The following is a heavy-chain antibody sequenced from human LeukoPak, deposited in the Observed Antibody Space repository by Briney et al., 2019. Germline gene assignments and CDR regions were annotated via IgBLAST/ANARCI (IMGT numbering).Heavy chain of an antibody. CDR2: ISEDGGAR. V-gene: IGHV3-23*01. D-gene: IGHD3-22*01. CDR3: AKESLPHRGYYFDS. CDR1: GFTFSAYA. Sequence: GGSLRLSCAASGFTFSAYAMSWVRQAPGKGLEWVSAISEDGGARLYADSVRGRFTISRDNSENTVSLQVNSLRAGDTAVYFCAKESLPHRGYYFDSWGRGTLITVSS. J-gene: IGHJ4*02.